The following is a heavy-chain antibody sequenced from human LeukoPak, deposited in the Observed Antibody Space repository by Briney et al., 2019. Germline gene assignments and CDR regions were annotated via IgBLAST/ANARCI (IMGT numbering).Heavy chain of an antibody. CDR2: ISGSGGST. D-gene: IGHD2-15*01. V-gene: IGHV3-23*01. CDR3: ARADLGSCSGGSCYGHY. J-gene: IGHJ4*02. Sequence: PGGSLRLSCAASGFTFSSYAMSWVRQAPGKGLEWVSAISGSGGSTYYADSVKGRFTISRDNSKNTLYLQMNSLRAEDTAVYYCARADLGSCSGGSCYGHYWGQGTLVTVSS. CDR1: GFTFSSYA.